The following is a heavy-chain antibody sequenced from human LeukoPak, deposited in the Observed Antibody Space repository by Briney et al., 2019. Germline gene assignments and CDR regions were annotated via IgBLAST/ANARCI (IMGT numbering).Heavy chain of an antibody. Sequence: SVKVSCKASGDTFSSYYMHWVRQAPGQALEWMGWITPFIGNTNYAQKFQGRVTITRDRSMSTAYMELSSLRSEDTALYYCASSSFDSFLNSWGQGTLVTVSS. CDR1: GDTFSSYY. D-gene: IGHD3-9*01. J-gene: IGHJ5*02. CDR3: ASSSFDSFLNS. V-gene: IGHV1-45*02. CDR2: ITPFIGNT.